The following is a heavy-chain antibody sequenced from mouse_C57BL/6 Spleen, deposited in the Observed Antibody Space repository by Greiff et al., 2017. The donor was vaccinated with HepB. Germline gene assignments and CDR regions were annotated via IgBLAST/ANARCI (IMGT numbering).Heavy chain of an antibody. CDR1: GYTFTTYP. V-gene: IGHV1-47*01. J-gene: IGHJ3*01. D-gene: IGHD2-1*01. CDR3: ARIYGNYLAWFAY. Sequence: VQLQESGAELVKPGASVKMSCKASGYTFTTYPIEWMKQNHGKSLEWIGNFHPYNDDTKYNEKFKGKATLTVEKSSSTVYLELSRLTSDDSAVYYCARIYGNYLAWFAYWGQGTLVTVSA. CDR2: FHPYNDDT.